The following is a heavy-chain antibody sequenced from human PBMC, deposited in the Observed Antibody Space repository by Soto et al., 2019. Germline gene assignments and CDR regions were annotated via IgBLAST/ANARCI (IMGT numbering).Heavy chain of an antibody. Sequence: GGSLRLSCAASGFTFSSYAMHWVRQAPGKGLEWVAVISYDGSNKYYADSVKGRFTISRDNSKDTLYLQMNSLRAEDTAVYYCAREPKRGRWFDPWGQGTLVTVSS. CDR3: AREPKRGRWFDP. CDR2: ISYDGSNK. CDR1: GFTFSSYA. D-gene: IGHD3-16*01. J-gene: IGHJ5*02. V-gene: IGHV3-30-3*01.